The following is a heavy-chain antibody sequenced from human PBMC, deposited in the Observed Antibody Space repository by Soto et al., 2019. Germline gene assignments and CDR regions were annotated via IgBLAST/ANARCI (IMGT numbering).Heavy chain of an antibody. J-gene: IGHJ5*02. CDR3: ASVSGTRSWRIQRAPNWFDP. CDR2: INPNSGGT. V-gene: IGHV1-2*02. Sequence: ASVKVSCKASGYTFTGYYMHWVRQAPGQGLEWMGWINPNSGGTNYAQKFQGRVTMTRDTSISTAYMELSRLRSDDTAVYYGASVSGTRSWRIQRAPNWFDPCGQGTLVTVSS. D-gene: IGHD5-18*01. CDR1: GYTFTGYY.